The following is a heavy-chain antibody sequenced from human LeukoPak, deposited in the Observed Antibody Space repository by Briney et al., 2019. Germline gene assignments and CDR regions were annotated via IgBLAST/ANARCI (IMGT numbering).Heavy chain of an antibody. Sequence: ASVKVSCKASGYTFTGYYMHWVRQAPGQGLEWMGWINPNSGGTNYAQKFQGRVTMTRDTSISTAYMELSRLRSDDTAVYYRARERLGVVGSSDAFDIWGQGTMVTVSS. CDR2: INPNSGGT. J-gene: IGHJ3*02. D-gene: IGHD1-26*01. CDR1: GYTFTGYY. CDR3: ARERLGVVGSSDAFDI. V-gene: IGHV1-2*02.